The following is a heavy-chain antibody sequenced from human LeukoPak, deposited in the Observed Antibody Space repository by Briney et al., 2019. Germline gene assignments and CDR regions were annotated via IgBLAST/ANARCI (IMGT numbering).Heavy chain of an antibody. V-gene: IGHV3-23*01. CDR1: GFTFSNYH. J-gene: IGHJ4*02. D-gene: IGHD6-19*01. CDR2: ISNSGGST. Sequence: PGGSLRLSCAASGFTFSNYHMSWVRQPPGKGLEWVSGISNSGGSTQYADSVKGRFTISRDNAKNTQYLQMNSLRAEDTGVYYCARRMETSGSFDFWGLGTLVTVSS. CDR3: ARRMETSGSFDF.